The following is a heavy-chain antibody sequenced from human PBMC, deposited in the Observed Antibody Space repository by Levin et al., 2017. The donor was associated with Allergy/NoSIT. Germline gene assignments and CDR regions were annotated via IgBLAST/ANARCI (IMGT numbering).Heavy chain of an antibody. D-gene: IGHD6-13*01. V-gene: IGHV3-30-3*01. CDR3: ARGGPLIVPAGTYY. CDR2: ISYDGSNK. J-gene: IGHJ4*02. CDR1: GFTFSSYA. Sequence: GGSLRLSCAASGFTFSSYAMHWVRQAPGKGLEWVAVISYDGSNKYYADSVKGRFTISRDNSKNTLYLQMNSLRAEDTAVYYCARGGPLIVPAGTYYWGQGTLVTVSS.